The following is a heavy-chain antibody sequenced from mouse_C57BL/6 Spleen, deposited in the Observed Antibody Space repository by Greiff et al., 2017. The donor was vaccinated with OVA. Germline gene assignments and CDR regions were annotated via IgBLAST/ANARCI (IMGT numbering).Heavy chain of an antibody. CDR2: ISGGGGNT. CDR1: GFTFSSYT. J-gene: IGHJ2*01. D-gene: IGHD4-1*01. V-gene: IGHV5-9*01. Sequence: DVHLMESGGGLVKPGGSLKLSCAASGFTFSSYTMSWVRQTPEKRLEWVATISGGGGNTYYPDSVKGRFTISRDNAKNTLYLQMSSLRSEDTALYYCARQGTGYFDYWGQGTTLTVSS. CDR3: ARQGTGYFDY.